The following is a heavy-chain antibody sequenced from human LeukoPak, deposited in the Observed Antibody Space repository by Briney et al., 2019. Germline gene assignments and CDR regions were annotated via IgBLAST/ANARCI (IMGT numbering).Heavy chain of an antibody. CDR2: IYRSGST. J-gene: IGHJ6*02. CDR1: GGSISTSNW. D-gene: IGHD4-23*01. V-gene: IGHV4-4*02. Sequence: SETLSLTCDVSGGSISTSNWWSWVRQPPGKGLEWIGEIYRSGSTNYNPSLNSRVTISVDKSKNQFSLKLSSVTAADTAVYYCARFGYVETTVVTPIECYFAMDVWGQGTTVTVSS. CDR3: ARFGYVETTVVTPIECYFAMDV.